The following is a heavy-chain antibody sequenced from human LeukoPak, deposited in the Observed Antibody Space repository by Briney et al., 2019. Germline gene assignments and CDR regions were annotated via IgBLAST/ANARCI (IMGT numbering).Heavy chain of an antibody. CDR1: GFTVSSNY. CDR2: ISYDGSNK. J-gene: IGHJ4*02. CDR3: AKDIAWFGESRFDY. V-gene: IGHV3-30*18. D-gene: IGHD3-10*01. Sequence: PSGGSLRLSCAASGFTVSSNYMSWVRQAPGKGLEWVAVISYDGSNKYYADSVKGRFTISRDNSKNTLYLQMNSLRAEDTAVYYCAKDIAWFGESRFDYWGQGTLVTVSS.